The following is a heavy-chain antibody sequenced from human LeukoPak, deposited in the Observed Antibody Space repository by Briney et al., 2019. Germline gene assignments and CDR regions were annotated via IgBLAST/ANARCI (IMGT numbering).Heavy chain of an antibody. D-gene: IGHD3-22*01. J-gene: IGHJ4*02. V-gene: IGHV3-30-3*01. CDR2: ISYDGSNK. CDR1: GFTFSSYA. Sequence: GRSLRLSCAASGFTFSSYAMHWVRQAPGKGLEWVAVISYDGSNKYYADSVKGRFTISRDNSKNTLYLQMNSLRAEDTAVYYCARSQGGYYYDSSGPPYYFDYWGQGTLVTVSS. CDR3: ARSQGGYYYDSSGPPYYFDY.